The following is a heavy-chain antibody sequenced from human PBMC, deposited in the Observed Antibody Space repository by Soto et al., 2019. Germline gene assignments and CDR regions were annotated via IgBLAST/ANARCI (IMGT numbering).Heavy chain of an antibody. CDR2: ISGNGGST. CDR1: GFSFSKYV. D-gene: IGHD2-2*01. CDR3: AKGALCSTTSCYAGAFDI. V-gene: IGHV3-23*01. J-gene: IGHJ3*02. Sequence: GGSLRLSCAASGFSFSKYVMSWVRQAPGKGLEWVSAISGNGGSTYYADSVKGRFTISRDNSKNTLDLQMNSLRVEDTALYYCAKGALCSTTSCYAGAFDIWGQGTMVTVSS.